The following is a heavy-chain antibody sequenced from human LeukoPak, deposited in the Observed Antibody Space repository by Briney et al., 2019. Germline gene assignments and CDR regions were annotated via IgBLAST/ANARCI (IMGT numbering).Heavy chain of an antibody. D-gene: IGHD4-11*01. CDR2: ISSSSSYI. CDR3: ARDSLYYINV. V-gene: IGHV3-21*01. Sequence: GGSLRLSCAASGFIFSTYSINWVRQAPGKGLEWVSSISSSSSYIYYADSVKGRFTISRDNAKNSLYLEMNSLRAEDTAVYYCARDSLYYINVWGKGTTVTVSS. CDR1: GFIFSTYS. J-gene: IGHJ6*03.